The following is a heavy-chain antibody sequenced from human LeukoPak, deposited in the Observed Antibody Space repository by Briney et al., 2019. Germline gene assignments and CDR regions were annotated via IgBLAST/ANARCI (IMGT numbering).Heavy chain of an antibody. Sequence: SETLSLTCTVSGGSISSSSYYWGWIRQPPGKGLGWIGSIYYSGSIYYNPSLKSRATISVDTSKNQFSLKLSSVTAADTAVYYCASRLPWFDPWGQGTLVTVSS. J-gene: IGHJ5*02. CDR1: GGSISSSSYY. V-gene: IGHV4-39*01. D-gene: IGHD2-21*02. CDR2: IYYSGSI. CDR3: ASRLPWFDP.